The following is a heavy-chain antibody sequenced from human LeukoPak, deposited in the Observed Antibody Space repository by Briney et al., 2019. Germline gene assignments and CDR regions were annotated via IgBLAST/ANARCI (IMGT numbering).Heavy chain of an antibody. CDR1: GFTFDDYG. J-gene: IGHJ4*02. D-gene: IGHD5-18*01. V-gene: IGHV3-20*04. CDR3: ARSRGYSYGYYFDY. CDR2: INWNGGST. Sequence: PGGXXRLSCAASGFTFDDYGMSWVRQAPGKGLEWVSGINWNGGSTGYADSVKGRFTISRDNAKNSLYLQMNSLRAEGTALYYCARSRGYSYGYYFDYWGQGTLVTVSS.